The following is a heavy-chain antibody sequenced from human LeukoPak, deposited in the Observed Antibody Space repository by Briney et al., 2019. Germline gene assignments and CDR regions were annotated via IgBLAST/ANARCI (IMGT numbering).Heavy chain of an antibody. CDR3: AKDADPLYYYDSSGYYYDDAFDI. J-gene: IGHJ3*02. V-gene: IGHV4-34*01. CDR2: INHSGST. Sequence: SETLSLTCAVYGGSFSGYYWSWIRQPPGKGLEWIGEINHSGSTNYNPSLKSRVTISVDTSKNQFSLKLSSVTAADTAVYYCAKDADPLYYYDSSGYYYDDAFDIWGQGTMVTVSS. D-gene: IGHD3-22*01. CDR1: GGSFSGYY.